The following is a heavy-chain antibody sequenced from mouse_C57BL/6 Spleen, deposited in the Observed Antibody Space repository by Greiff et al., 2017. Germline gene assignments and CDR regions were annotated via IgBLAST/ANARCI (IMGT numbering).Heavy chain of an antibody. Sequence: QVQLQQSGAELVRPGTSVKVSCKASGYAFTNYLIEWVKQRPGQGLEWIGVINPGSGGTNYNEKFKGKATLTADKSSSTAYMQLSSLTSEDSAVYFCARSKFDYYDYDYYFDYWGQGTTLTVSS. CDR1: GYAFTNYL. V-gene: IGHV1-54*01. CDR3: ARSKFDYYDYDYYFDY. D-gene: IGHD2-4*01. CDR2: INPGSGGT. J-gene: IGHJ2*01.